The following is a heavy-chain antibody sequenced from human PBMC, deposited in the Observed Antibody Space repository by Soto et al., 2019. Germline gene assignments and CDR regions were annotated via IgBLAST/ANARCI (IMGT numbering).Heavy chain of an antibody. J-gene: IGHJ4*02. V-gene: IGHV1-69*04. CDR2: FIPILDRT. CDR1: GGPFSSHS. Sequence: QGLVVQSGAEVKTPGSSVRVSCKASGGPFSSHSITWVRQAPGQGLEWMGRFIPILDRTNHAQRFQGRVTFTSDTSTCTEYMDLSDLRSQDTAISYGILPGLAQDFDFWGQGTQVTVSS. CDR3: ILPGLAQDFDF. D-gene: IGHD3-9*01.